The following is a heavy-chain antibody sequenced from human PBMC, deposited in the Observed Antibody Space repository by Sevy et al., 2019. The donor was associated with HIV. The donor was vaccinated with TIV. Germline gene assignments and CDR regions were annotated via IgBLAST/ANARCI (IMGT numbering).Heavy chain of an antibody. Sequence: GGSLRLSCAASGFTFSNYDMHWVRQAPGKGLEWVAVISHDGNYKNYAHSVKVGFTISRDDFKNTLYLQMSSLRPEDTAVYFCARLFSCGGDCYYLDYWGQGALVTVSS. CDR3: ARLFSCGGDCYYLDY. J-gene: IGHJ4*02. D-gene: IGHD2-21*02. V-gene: IGHV3-30-3*01. CDR1: GFTFSNYD. CDR2: ISHDGNYK.